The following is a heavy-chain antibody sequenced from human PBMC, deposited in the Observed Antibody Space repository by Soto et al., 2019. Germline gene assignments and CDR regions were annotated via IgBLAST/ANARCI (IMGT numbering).Heavy chain of an antibody. CDR1: GFIFKNYA. Sequence: SVGSLRLSCAVSGFIFKNYALNWVRQAPGKGLEWVASITRDGYNKYYADSVKGRFTISRDNSKNTLSLQMTALRVEDSSVYYCTKSSGGSSSVGMDYWGPGTLVTVS. D-gene: IGHD6-6*01. J-gene: IGHJ4*02. V-gene: IGHV3-30*04. CDR3: TKSSGGSSSVGMDY. CDR2: ITRDGYNK.